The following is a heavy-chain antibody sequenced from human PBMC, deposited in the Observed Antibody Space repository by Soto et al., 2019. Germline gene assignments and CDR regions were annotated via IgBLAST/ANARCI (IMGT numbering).Heavy chain of an antibody. CDR2: IYYSGST. CDR3: AREATIAARLDS. CDR1: GGSISSGDYY. V-gene: IGHV4-30-4*01. Sequence: PSETLSLTCTVSGGSISSGDYYWSWLRQPPGKGLEWIGYIYYSGSTYYNPSLKSRVTISVDTSKNQFSLKLSSVTAADTAVYYCAREATIAARLDSWGQGTLVNVS. J-gene: IGHJ4*02. D-gene: IGHD6-6*01.